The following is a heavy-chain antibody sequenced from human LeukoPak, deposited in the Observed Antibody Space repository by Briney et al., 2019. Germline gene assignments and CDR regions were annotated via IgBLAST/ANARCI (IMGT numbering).Heavy chain of an antibody. J-gene: IGHJ4*02. D-gene: IGHD7-27*01. CDR1: GYTFTSHD. CDR3: VRTPPNWGFDY. V-gene: IGHV1-8*01. CDR2: MSPNSGDT. Sequence: ASVKVSCKASGYTFTSHDINWVRQATGQGLKWMGWMSPNSGDTGYAQKFQGRVTMTSDSSISTAYMELSSLRSEDTAIYYCVRTPPNWGFDYWGQGTLVTVSS.